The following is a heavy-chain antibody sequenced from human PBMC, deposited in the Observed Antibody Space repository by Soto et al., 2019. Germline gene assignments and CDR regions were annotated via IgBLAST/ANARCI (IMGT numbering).Heavy chain of an antibody. CDR2: ISYDGSST. V-gene: IGHV3-30*18. Sequence: GGSLRLSCVASGFTFSTNGMHWVRQAPGKGLEWVAMISYDGSSTYYADSVKGRFTISRDNSKNTLYLLMDSLRAEDTAVYFCAKDLYKSGWDNCVLPWGLARPVTVSS. J-gene: IGHJ5*02. CDR1: GFTFSTNG. D-gene: IGHD6-19*01. CDR3: AKDLYKSGWDNCVLP.